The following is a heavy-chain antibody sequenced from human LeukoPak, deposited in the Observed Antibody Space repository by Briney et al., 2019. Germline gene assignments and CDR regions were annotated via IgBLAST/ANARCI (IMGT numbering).Heavy chain of an antibody. V-gene: IGHV4-39*01. D-gene: IGHD3-10*01. CDR3: ARHGITMVRGVIITSDYYYNMDV. J-gene: IGHJ6*03. CDR1: GGSISSSSYY. CDR2: IYYTGST. Sequence: SETLSLTCTVSGGSISSSSYYWAWIRQPPGKGLEWIGSIYYTGSTYYNPSLKSRVTISVDTSKNKFSLKLSSVTAADTAVYYCARHGITMVRGVIITSDYYYNMDVWGKGTTVTISS.